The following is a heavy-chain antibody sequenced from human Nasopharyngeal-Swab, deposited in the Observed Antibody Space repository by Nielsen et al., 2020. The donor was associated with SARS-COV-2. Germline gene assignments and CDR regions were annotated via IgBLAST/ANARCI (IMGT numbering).Heavy chain of an antibody. CDR1: GGTFSSYA. V-gene: IGHV1-69*04. D-gene: IGHD5-24*01. CDR2: IIPILGIA. J-gene: IGHJ6*02. Sequence: AVKVSCKASGGTFSSYAISWVRQAPGQGLEWMGRIIPILGIANYAQKFQGRVTITADKSTSTAYMELSSLRSEDTAVYYCARYRDGYSYGMDVWGQGTTVTVSS. CDR3: ARYRDGYSYGMDV.